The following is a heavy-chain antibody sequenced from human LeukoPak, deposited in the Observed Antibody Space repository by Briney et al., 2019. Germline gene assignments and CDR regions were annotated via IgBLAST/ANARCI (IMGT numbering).Heavy chain of an antibody. V-gene: IGHV3-23*01. D-gene: IGHD2-15*01. Sequence: PGGPLRLSCAASGFTFSSYAMSWVRQAPGKGLEWVSASGSGGSTYYADSVKGRFTISRDNSKNTLYLQMNSLRAEDTAVYYCAKDFQYCSGGSCYLYYFDYWGQGTLVTVSS. CDR1: GFTFSSYA. CDR3: AKDFQYCSGGSCYLYYFDY. J-gene: IGHJ4*02. CDR2: SGSGGST.